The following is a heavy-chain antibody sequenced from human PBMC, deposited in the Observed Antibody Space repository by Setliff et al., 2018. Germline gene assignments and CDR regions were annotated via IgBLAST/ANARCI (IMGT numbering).Heavy chain of an antibody. V-gene: IGHV3-11*04. CDR2: ISRGGSTI. Sequence: GGSLRLSCAASGFTFSDYYMNWIRKAPGKGVEWLSYISRGGSTIYYADSVKGRFIISRDNAKNSVYLQMNSLRAEDTAVYYCAREFTNDYGDTDGFDIWGQGTMVTVSS. CDR1: GFTFSDYY. D-gene: IGHD4-17*01. CDR3: AREFTNDYGDTDGFDI. J-gene: IGHJ3*02.